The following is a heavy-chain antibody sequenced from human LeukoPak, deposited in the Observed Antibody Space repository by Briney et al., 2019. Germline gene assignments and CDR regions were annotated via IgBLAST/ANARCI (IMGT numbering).Heavy chain of an antibody. D-gene: IGHD1-26*01. CDR3: AKDGPVGATDTYFDY. CDR2: IRYDGSNK. CDR1: GFTFSSYG. Sequence: GGSLRLSCAASGFTFSSYGMHWFRQAPGKGLEWVAFIRYDGSNKYYADSVKGRFTISRDNSKNTLYLQMNSLRAEDTAVYYCAKDGPVGATDTYFDYWGQGTLVTVSS. V-gene: IGHV3-30*02. J-gene: IGHJ4*02.